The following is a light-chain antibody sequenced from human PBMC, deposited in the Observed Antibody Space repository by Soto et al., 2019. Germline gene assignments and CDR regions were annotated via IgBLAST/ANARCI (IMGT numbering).Light chain of an antibody. Sequence: DIQMTQSPSTVSASVGDRVTITCRASQSISSWLAWYQQKPGKAPNLLIYKASSLESGVPSRFSGSGSETEFTLTISSLQPDDFATYYCQQYNIYPWTFGQGTKVEIK. CDR3: QQYNIYPWT. V-gene: IGKV1-5*03. CDR2: KAS. J-gene: IGKJ1*01. CDR1: QSISSW.